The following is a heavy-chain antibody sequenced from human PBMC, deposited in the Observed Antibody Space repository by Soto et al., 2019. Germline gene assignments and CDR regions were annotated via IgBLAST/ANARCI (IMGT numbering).Heavy chain of an antibody. CDR2: ISAYNGNT. CDR1: GYTFTSYG. Sequence: ASVKVACKASGYTFTSYGISWVRQAPGQGLEWMGWISAYNGNTNYAQKLQGRVTMTTDTSTSTAYMELTSLRSDDTAVYYCARDQDSSSWYAGSLYYYYGMDVWGQGTTVTVSS. D-gene: IGHD6-13*01. J-gene: IGHJ6*02. CDR3: ARDQDSSSWYAGSLYYYYGMDV. V-gene: IGHV1-18*04.